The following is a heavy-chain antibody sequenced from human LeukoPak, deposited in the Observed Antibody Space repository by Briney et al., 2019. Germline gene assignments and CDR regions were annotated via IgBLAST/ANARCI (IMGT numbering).Heavy chain of an antibody. CDR2: INHSGST. CDR1: GGSFSGYY. CDR3: ASRSYSGSYDGY. Sequence: SETLSLTCAVYGGSFSGYYWSWIRQPPGKGLEWIGEINHSGSTNYNPSLKSRVTISVDTSKNQFSLKLSSVTAADTAVYYCASRSYSGSYDGYWGQGTLVTVSS. V-gene: IGHV4-34*01. D-gene: IGHD1-26*01. J-gene: IGHJ4*02.